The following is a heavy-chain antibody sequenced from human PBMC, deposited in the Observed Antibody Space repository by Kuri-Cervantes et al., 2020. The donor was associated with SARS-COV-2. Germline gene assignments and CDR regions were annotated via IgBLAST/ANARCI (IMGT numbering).Heavy chain of an antibody. Sequence: GESLKISCAASGFTFSSYAMHWVRQASGKGLEWVAVISYDGSNKYYADSVKGRFTISSENSTASLYLLIIGRSAKYTALYGGALDICCRPTCYINYRGEVPLVTVSS. J-gene: IGHJ4*02. V-gene: IGHV3-30*04. CDR3: ALDICCRPTCYINY. CDR2: ISYDGSNK. CDR1: GFTFSSYA. D-gene: IGHD5-12*01.